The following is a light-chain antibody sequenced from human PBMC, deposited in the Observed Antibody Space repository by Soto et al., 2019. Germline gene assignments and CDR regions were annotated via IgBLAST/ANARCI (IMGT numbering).Light chain of an antibody. CDR1: SSDIGVFDF. V-gene: IGLV2-8*01. J-gene: IGLJ1*01. CDR3: CSYAGSANV. Sequence: QSALTQPPSASGSPGQSVTISCTGTSSDIGVFDFVSWYQQHPGKAPKVMIYEGSKRPSGVSDRFSGSKSGNTASLTISGLQADDEADYYCCSYAGSANVFGTGTKVTVL. CDR2: EGS.